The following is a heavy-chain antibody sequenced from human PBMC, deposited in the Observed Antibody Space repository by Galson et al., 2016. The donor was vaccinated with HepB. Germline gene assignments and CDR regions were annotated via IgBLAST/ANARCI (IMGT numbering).Heavy chain of an antibody. D-gene: IGHD3-22*01. CDR2: IAYDGGTT. J-gene: IGHJ5*02. V-gene: IGHV3-74*03. CDR1: GFSLSGYW. Sequence: SLRLSCAASGFSLSGYWMHWVRQTPEKGLLWVSRIAYDGGTTTYADSVKGRLTVSRDIAKNTLYLEMNSLRVEDTAVYYCARSNYDSSGYYRFDPWGQGTLVTVSS. CDR3: ARSNYDSSGYYRFDP.